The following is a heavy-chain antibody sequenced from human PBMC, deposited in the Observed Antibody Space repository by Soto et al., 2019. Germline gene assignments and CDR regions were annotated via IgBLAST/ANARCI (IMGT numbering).Heavy chain of an antibody. CDR1: GGSISSGGYY. V-gene: IGHV4-31*03. CDR3: ARTYYDILTGYRFDY. J-gene: IGHJ4*02. Sequence: SETLSLTCTVSGGSISSGGYYWSWIRQHPGKGLEWIGYIYYSGSTYYNPSLKSRVTISVDTSKNQFSLKLSSVTAADTAVYYCARTYYDILTGYRFDYWGQGTLVTVSS. D-gene: IGHD3-9*01. CDR2: IYYSGST.